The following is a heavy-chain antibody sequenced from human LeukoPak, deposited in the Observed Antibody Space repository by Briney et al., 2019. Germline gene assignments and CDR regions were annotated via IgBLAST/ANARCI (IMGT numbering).Heavy chain of an antibody. J-gene: IGHJ5*02. Sequence: PSETLSLTCAVYGGSFSGYYWGWIRQPPGKGLEWIGEINHSGSTNYNPSLKSRVTISVDTSKNQFSLKLSSVTAADTAVYYCARHGDCSSTSCYTSWFDPWGQGTLVTVSS. CDR1: GGSFSGYY. CDR2: INHSGST. V-gene: IGHV4-34*01. D-gene: IGHD2-2*02. CDR3: ARHGDCSSTSCYTSWFDP.